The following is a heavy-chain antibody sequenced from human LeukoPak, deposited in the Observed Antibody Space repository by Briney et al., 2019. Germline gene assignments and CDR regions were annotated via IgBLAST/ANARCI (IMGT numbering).Heavy chain of an antibody. V-gene: IGHV1-18*01. CDR1: GYTFTSYG. Sequence: ASVKVSDNASGYTFTSYGISGVRQAPGQGLEWMGWISSYNGNTNYAQKLQGRVTMTTDTSTSTAYMELRSLRSDDTAVYYCARDPTLRGSHFYCHFWGQGTLVTVSS. J-gene: IGHJ4*02. CDR2: ISSYNGNT. CDR3: ARDPTLRGSHFYCHF. D-gene: IGHD1-26*01.